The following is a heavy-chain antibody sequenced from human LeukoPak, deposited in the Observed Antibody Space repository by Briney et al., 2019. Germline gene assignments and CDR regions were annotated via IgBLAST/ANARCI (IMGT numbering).Heavy chain of an antibody. CDR1: GRTFSSYA. Sequence: ASVKVPCKASGRTFSSYAISWVRQAPGQGLEWMGGIIPIFGTANYAQKFQGRVTITADESTSTAYMELSSLRSEDTAVYYCARVTTANWFDHWGQGTLVTVSS. CDR2: IIPIFGTA. V-gene: IGHV1-69*13. CDR3: ARVTTANWFDH. J-gene: IGHJ5*02. D-gene: IGHD4-17*01.